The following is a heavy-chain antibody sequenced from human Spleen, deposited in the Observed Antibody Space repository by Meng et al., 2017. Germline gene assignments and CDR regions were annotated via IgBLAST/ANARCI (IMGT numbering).Heavy chain of an antibody. D-gene: IGHD3-3*01. Sequence: SETLSLTCTVSGGSISSYYWSWIRQPPGKGLEWIGYIYYSGSTNYNPSLKSRVTISVDTSKNQFSLKLSSVTAADTAVYYCARDSNYDFCSGYYGNYYYGMDVWGQGTTVTVSS. V-gene: IGHV4-59*01. CDR2: IYYSGST. CDR1: GGSISSYY. CDR3: ARDSNYDFCSGYYGNYYYGMDV. J-gene: IGHJ6*02.